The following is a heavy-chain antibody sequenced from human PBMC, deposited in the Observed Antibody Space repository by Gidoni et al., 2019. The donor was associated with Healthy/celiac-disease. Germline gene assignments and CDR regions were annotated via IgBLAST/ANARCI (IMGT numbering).Heavy chain of an antibody. CDR3: TRDTAMARGDY. Sequence: EVQLVESGGGLVQPGGSLKLPCAASGFTFSGSAMHWVRQASGKGLEWVVRIRSKANSYATAYAASVKGRFTISRDDSKNTAYLQMNSLKTEDTAVYYCTRDTAMARGDYWGQGTLGHRLL. CDR1: GFTFSGSA. V-gene: IGHV3-73*02. J-gene: IGHJ4*02. D-gene: IGHD5-18*01. CDR2: IRSKANSYAT.